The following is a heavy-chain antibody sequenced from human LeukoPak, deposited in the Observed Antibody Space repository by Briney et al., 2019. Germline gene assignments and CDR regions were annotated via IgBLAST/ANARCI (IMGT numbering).Heavy chain of an antibody. V-gene: IGHV4-4*07. CDR2: IYTSGSS. Sequence: SEPLSLTCTVSGGSISSYYWSWIRQPAGKGLEWIGRIYTSGSSEYNPYLESRFPMSVHTPEIPSTLQLSSVTAAHTAVYYCASGTVVATDYWGQGTLVTVSS. J-gene: IGHJ4*02. CDR3: ASGTVVATDY. D-gene: IGHD2-15*01. CDR1: GGSISSYY.